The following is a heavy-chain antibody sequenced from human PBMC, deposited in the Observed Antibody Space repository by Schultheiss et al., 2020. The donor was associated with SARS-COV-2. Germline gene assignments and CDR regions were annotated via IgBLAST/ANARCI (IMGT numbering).Heavy chain of an antibody. CDR3: AKGPDGYNQD. V-gene: IGHV3-48*01. CDR1: GFIVSSNY. J-gene: IGHJ4*02. D-gene: IGHD5-24*01. CDR2: ISSSSSTI. Sequence: GGSLRLSCAASGFIVSSNYMTWVRRAPGKGLEWVSYISSSSSTIFYADSVKGRFTISRDNAKNSLYLDMNSLRADDTAVYYCAKGPDGYNQDWGQGTLVTVSS.